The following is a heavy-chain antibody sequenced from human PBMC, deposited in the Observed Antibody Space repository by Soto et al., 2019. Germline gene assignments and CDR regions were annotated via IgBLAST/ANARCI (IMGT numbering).Heavy chain of an antibody. Sequence: SVKVSCKASGGTFSIYAISWVRQSPGQGLEWMGGIIPIFGTANYAQKFQGRVTITADESTSTAYMELSSLRSEDTAVYYCARGSVVTKIRPLDYWGQGTLVTVSS. V-gene: IGHV1-69*13. CDR1: GGTFSIYA. CDR3: ARGSVVTKIRPLDY. J-gene: IGHJ4*02. CDR2: IIPIFGTA. D-gene: IGHD3-22*01.